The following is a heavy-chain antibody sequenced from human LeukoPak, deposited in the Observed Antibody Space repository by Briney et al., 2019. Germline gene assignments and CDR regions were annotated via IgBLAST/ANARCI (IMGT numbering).Heavy chain of an antibody. J-gene: IGHJ4*02. Sequence: GGSLRLSCAASGFSLSNYGLHWVRQGPGKGLEWLAVINYDGSNRYYADSVKGRFTISKDSSENTLYLQMNGLRADDTAMYYCARWGATRQFYFDYWGQGTLATVSS. CDR3: ARWGATRQFYFDY. D-gene: IGHD5-12*01. CDR2: INYDGSNR. V-gene: IGHV3-33*01. CDR1: GFSLSNYG.